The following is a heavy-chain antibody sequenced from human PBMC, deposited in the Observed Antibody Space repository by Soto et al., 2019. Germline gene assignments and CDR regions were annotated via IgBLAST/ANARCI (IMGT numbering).Heavy chain of an antibody. CDR1: GFTFDDYA. Sequence: PGGSLRLSCAASGFTFDDYAMHWVRQAPGKGLEWVSGISLDITSIIYADSVKGRFIISRDNAKNSLYLEMNSLRAEDTAVYYCARDMIGDILPTYYKVYYYAMDVWGQGTSVTVSS. CDR3: ARDMIGDILPTYYKVYYYAMDV. J-gene: IGHJ6*02. V-gene: IGHV3-9*01. D-gene: IGHD3-9*01. CDR2: ISLDITSI.